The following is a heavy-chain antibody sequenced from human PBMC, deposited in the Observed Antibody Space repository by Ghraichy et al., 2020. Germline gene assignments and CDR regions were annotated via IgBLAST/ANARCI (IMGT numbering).Heavy chain of an antibody. CDR3: TRLSYSDVLTGYQTYAMDV. V-gene: IGHV3-73*01. D-gene: IGHD3-9*01. CDR1: GFTFSDSA. Sequence: GESLNISCAASGFTFSDSAMHWVRQASGKGLEWLGRIRGRVHNYATAYAASVKGRFTISRDDSKNTAFLQLNSLKTEDTAVYYCTRLSYSDVLTGYQTYAMDVWGQGTTVTVS. CDR2: IRGRVHNYAT. J-gene: IGHJ6*02.